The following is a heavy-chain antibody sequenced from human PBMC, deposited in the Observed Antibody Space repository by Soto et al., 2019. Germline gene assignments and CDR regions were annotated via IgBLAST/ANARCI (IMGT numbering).Heavy chain of an antibody. Sequence: QVQLQESGPGLVKPSQTLSLTCTVSGGSISSGGYYWSWIRQHPGKGLEWIGYIYDSGSTYYNPSLKSRVTISVDTSKNQFSLKLSSVTAADTAVYYCAREVSSGGTCDYWGQGTLVTVSS. CDR2: IYDSGST. D-gene: IGHD2-15*01. V-gene: IGHV4-31*03. CDR1: GGSISSGGYY. CDR3: AREVSSGGTCDY. J-gene: IGHJ4*02.